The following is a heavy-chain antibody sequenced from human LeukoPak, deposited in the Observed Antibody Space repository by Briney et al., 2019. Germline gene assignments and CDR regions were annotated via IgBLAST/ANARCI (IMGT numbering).Heavy chain of an antibody. J-gene: IGHJ4*02. CDR3: ATETIGRHYDY. V-gene: IGHV3-20*04. Sequence: GGSLRLSCAASGFTFDDYDMSWVRQAPGKGLEWVSGINWNGGSTGYADSLKGRFTVSRDNAKNSLYLQMNSLRAEDTAVYYCATETIGRHYDYWGQGTLLTVSS. D-gene: IGHD1-14*01. CDR1: GFTFDDYD. CDR2: INWNGGST.